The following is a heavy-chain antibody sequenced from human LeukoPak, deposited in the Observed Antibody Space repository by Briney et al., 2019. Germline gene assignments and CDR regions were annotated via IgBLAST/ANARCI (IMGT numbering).Heavy chain of an antibody. J-gene: IGHJ4*02. V-gene: IGHV3-13*01. CDR2: VSAGHHA. D-gene: IGHD5-18*01. Sequence: GGSLRLSCTASGFTLGGHDMHWVRQTPGDGLEWVAAVSAGHHAFYAGSVKGRFTVSREDAKNSLYLQMNSLRAGDTAVYYCVREARGYHYTYFDYWGQGSLVTVSS. CDR1: GFTLGGHD. CDR3: VREARGYHYTYFDY.